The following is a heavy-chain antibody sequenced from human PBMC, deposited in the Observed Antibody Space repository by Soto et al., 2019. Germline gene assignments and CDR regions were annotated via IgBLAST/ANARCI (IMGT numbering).Heavy chain of an antibody. J-gene: IGHJ5*02. CDR3: TRAPAEYSYGFSFDP. Sequence: GGSMSDSCRAAEVTSCYFSMILFRQAPGKGLEWVGFIRSKAYGGTTEYAASVKGRFTISRDDSKSIAYLQMNSLKTEDTAVYYCTRAPAEYSYGFSFDPWGQGTLVTVSS. CDR1: EVTSCYFS. CDR2: IRSKAYGGTT. V-gene: IGHV3-49*03. D-gene: IGHD5-18*01.